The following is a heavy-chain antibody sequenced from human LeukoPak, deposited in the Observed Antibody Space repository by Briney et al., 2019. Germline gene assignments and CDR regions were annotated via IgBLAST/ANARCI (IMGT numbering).Heavy chain of an antibody. CDR3: ARILGYCSSTSCYRMNDALDI. CDR2: ISSSSTNT. CDR1: GFTFRSYA. Sequence: GGSLRLSCPASGFTFRSYAMSWVRQAPGKRLEWVSAISSSSTNTYYADSVKGRFTISRDNSKNTLYLQMNNLKAEDTAVYYCARILGYCSSTSCYRMNDALDIWGQGTMVTVSS. V-gene: IGHV3-23*01. D-gene: IGHD2-2*02. J-gene: IGHJ3*02.